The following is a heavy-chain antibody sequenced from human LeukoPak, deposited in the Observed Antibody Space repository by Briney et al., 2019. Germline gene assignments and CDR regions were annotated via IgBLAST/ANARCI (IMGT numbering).Heavy chain of an antibody. CDR2: ISYDGSNK. Sequence: GGSLRLSCAASGFTFSSYAMHWVRQDPGKGLEWVAVISYDGSNKYYADSVNGRFTMSRDNSKNTLYLQMNSRRAEDTAVYYCARDPRYCSVTSCPDAFGIWGQGTMVTVSS. D-gene: IGHD2-2*01. CDR1: GFTFSSYA. CDR3: ARDPRYCSVTSCPDAFGI. J-gene: IGHJ3*02. V-gene: IGHV3-30-3*01.